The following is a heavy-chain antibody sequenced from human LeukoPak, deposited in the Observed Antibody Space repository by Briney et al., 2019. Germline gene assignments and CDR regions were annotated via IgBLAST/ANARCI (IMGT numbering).Heavy chain of an antibody. J-gene: IGHJ4*02. Sequence: PSETLSLTCAVYGGSFSGYYWSWIRQPPGKELEWIGEINHSGSTNYNPSLKSRVAISVDTSKNQFSLKLSSVTAADTAVYYCARGRFNVLRFLEWSYYFDYWGQGTLVTVSS. CDR1: GGSFSGYY. CDR3: ARGRFNVLRFLEWSYYFDY. CDR2: INHSGST. V-gene: IGHV4-34*01. D-gene: IGHD3-3*01.